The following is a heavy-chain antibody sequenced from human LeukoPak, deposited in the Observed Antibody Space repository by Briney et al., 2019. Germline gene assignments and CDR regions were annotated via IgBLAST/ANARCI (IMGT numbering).Heavy chain of an antibody. J-gene: IGHJ4*02. CDR1: GYTFTSYY. CDR2: INPSGGST. Sequence: VASVKVSCXASGYTFTSYYMHWVRQAAGQGLEWMRIINPSGGSTSYAQKFQGRVTMTRDTSTSTVYMELSSLRSEDTAVYYCASGPYVGGYYFDYWGQGTLVTVSS. CDR3: ASGPYVGGYYFDY. D-gene: IGHD3-16*01. V-gene: IGHV1-46*03.